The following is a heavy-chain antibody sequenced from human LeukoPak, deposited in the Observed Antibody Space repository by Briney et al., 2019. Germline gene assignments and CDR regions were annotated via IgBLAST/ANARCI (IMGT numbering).Heavy chain of an antibody. J-gene: IGHJ4*02. Sequence: PSETLSLTCAVYGGSFSGYYWSWIRQPPGEGLEWMGEINHSGSTNYNPSLKSRVTISVDTAKNQFSLKLTSVTAADTAVYYCAREHPRGEVDDFDYWGQGTLVTVSS. CDR1: GGSFSGYY. D-gene: IGHD3-16*01. V-gene: IGHV4-34*01. CDR3: AREHPRGEVDDFDY. CDR2: INHSGST.